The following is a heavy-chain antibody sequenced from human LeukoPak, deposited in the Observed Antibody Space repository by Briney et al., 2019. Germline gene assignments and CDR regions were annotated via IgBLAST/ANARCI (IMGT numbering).Heavy chain of an antibody. V-gene: IGHV1-69*08. CDR2: IIPIFGTA. CDR3: ARDQDDYGDYVGAFDI. CDR1: GGTFSSYT. Sequence: SVKVSCKASGGTFSSYTISWVRQAPGQGLEWMGRIIPIFGTANYAQKFQGRVTITADKSTSTAYMELSSLRSEDTAVYYCARDQDDYGDYVGAFDIWGQGTMVTVSS. D-gene: IGHD4-17*01. J-gene: IGHJ3*02.